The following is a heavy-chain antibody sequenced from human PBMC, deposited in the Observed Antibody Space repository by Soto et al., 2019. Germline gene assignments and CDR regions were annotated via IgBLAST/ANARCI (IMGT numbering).Heavy chain of an antibody. J-gene: IGHJ3*02. CDR3: ARVDCSSTSCYDAFDI. Sequence: ASVKVSCKASGYSFNDYFIHWVRQAPGQGLEWMGWISACNGNTNYAQKLQGRVTMTTDTSTSTAYMELRSLRSDDTAVYYCARVDCSSTSCYDAFDIWGQGTMVTVSS. D-gene: IGHD2-2*01. V-gene: IGHV1-18*01. CDR1: GYSFNDYF. CDR2: ISACNGNT.